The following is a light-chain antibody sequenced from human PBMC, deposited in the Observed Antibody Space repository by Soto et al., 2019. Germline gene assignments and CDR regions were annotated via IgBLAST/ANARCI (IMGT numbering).Light chain of an antibody. CDR2: GAS. V-gene: IGKV3-20*01. CDR3: QQYGSSPIT. CDR1: QSVSSSY. Sequence: EFVSTKCPGTLSLSPGERATLSCRASQSVSSSYLAWYQQKPGQAPRLLIYGASSRATGIPDRFSGSGSGTDFTLTISRLEPEDFAVYYCQQYGSSPITFGGGTKVEIK. J-gene: IGKJ4*01.